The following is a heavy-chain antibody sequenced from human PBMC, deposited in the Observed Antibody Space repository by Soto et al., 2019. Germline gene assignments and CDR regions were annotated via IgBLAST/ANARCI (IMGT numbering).Heavy chain of an antibody. CDR1: GFTFSSYE. Sequence: GVSLQLSSAASGFTFSSYEMNWVRQAPGKGLVWVSYISSSGSIIYYADSVKGRFTISRDNAKNSLYLQMNSLRAEDTAVYYCARGVLYYYDSSGYPHWFDPWGQGTLVTVSS. V-gene: IGHV3-48*03. CDR3: ARGVLYYYDSSGYPHWFDP. J-gene: IGHJ5*02. CDR2: ISSSGSII. D-gene: IGHD3-22*01.